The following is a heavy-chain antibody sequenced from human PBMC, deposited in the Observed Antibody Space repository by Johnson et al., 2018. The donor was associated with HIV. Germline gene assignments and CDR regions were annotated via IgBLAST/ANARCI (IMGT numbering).Heavy chain of an antibody. CDR2: ISYDGSNK. CDR3: ARDDLDNSGHLMAFDI. D-gene: IGHD1-26*01. J-gene: IGHJ3*02. V-gene: IGHV3-30-3*01. Sequence: QMLLVESGGGVVQPGGSLRLSCAASGFTFSDYYMSWIRQAPGKGLEWVAVISYDGSNKYYADSVKGRFTISRDNSKNTLYLQMNSLRVEDTAVYYCARDDLDNSGHLMAFDIWGQGTMVTVSS. CDR1: GFTFSDYY.